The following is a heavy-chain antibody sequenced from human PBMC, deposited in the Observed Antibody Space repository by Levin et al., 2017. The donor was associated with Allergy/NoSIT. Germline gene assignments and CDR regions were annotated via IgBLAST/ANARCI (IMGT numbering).Heavy chain of an antibody. CDR2: IINNGNNA. D-gene: IGHD3-10*01. CDR3: GKDKGDGVTMVRGVIDC. J-gene: IGHJ4*02. CDR1: GFTFKTYA. V-gene: IGHV3-64D*06. Sequence: ASVKVSCSASGFTFKTYAMHWVRQAPGKRVEYISAIINNGNNAYYADSVKGRFTLSRDNSRNTMYLQMNSLRDEDTAVYYCGKDKGDGVTMVRGVIDCWGQGTLVTVSS.